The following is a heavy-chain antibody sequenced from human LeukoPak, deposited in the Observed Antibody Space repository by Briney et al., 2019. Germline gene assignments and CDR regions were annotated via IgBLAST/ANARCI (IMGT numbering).Heavy chain of an antibody. J-gene: IGHJ4*02. Sequence: GASVKVSCKASGYTFTSYDINWVRQATGQGLEWMGWMNPNSGNTGYAQKFQGRVTMTRNTSISTAYMELSSLRSEDTAVYYCARVDRHSSGFDYWGQGTLVTVSS. CDR1: GYTFTSYD. D-gene: IGHD6-19*01. CDR3: ARVDRHSSGFDY. CDR2: MNPNSGNT. V-gene: IGHV1-8*01.